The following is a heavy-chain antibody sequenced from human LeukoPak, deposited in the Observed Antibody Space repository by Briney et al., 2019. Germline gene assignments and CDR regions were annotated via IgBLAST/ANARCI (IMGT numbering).Heavy chain of an antibody. CDR3: ARLHSLIRAQPDDC. J-gene: IGHJ4*02. CDR2: IYSGGST. Sequence: GGSLRLSCAASGFTVRSNYMSWVRQAPGKGLEWVSIIYSGGSTYYADSVKGRFTISRDNSKNTLYLQLNSLRAEDTAVYYCARLHSLIRAQPDDCWGQGTLVTVSS. V-gene: IGHV3-53*01. D-gene: IGHD3-22*01. CDR1: GFTVRSNY.